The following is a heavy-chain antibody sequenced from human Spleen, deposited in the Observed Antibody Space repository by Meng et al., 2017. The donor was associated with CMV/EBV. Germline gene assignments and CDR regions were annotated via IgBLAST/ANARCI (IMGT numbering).Heavy chain of an antibody. CDR1: GFTFDDYG. J-gene: IGHJ4*02. D-gene: IGHD1-26*01. CDR3: ARGRAQSYNFDY. V-gene: IGHV3-20*04. Sequence: GESLKISCAASGFTFDDYGMSWVRQFPGKGLEWLSGINWNGGTVGYADSVKGRFTISRDNSKNTLYLQMNSLRDEDTAVYYCARGRAQSYNFDYWGQGTLVTVSS. CDR2: INWNGGTV.